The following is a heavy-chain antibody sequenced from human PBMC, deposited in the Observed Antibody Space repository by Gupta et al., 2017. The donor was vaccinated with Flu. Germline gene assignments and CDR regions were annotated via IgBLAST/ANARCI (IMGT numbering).Heavy chain of an antibody. V-gene: IGHV4-39*01. J-gene: IGHJ4*02. D-gene: IGHD2-21*02. CDR2: ITDAGGT. CDR3: ARRSHQDRLPFDS. Sequence: SGYYGGWIRQSPGKGLQWVGSITDAGGTYPHPSLKSRISMSADTAKNQLSLNLKSVTALDTAVYYCARRSHQDRLPFDSWGQGMLVTVSS. CDR1: SGYY.